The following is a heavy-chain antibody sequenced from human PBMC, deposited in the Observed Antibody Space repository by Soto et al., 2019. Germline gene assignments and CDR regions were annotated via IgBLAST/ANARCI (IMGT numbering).Heavy chain of an antibody. Sequence: SETLSLTCTVSGGSIRGYYWSWIRQSAGMGLEWIGRMHTSGSTNYNPSLKSRVTFSVDMSKNQISLKLTSVTAADPAPYYCVRASMPKAHFDSWGQGTLVTVSS. CDR1: GGSIRGYY. J-gene: IGHJ4*02. V-gene: IGHV4-4*07. D-gene: IGHD2-2*01. CDR2: MHTSGST. CDR3: VRASMPKAHFDS.